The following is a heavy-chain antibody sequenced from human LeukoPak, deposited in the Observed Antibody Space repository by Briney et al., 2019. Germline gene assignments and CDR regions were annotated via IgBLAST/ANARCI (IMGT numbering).Heavy chain of an antibody. D-gene: IGHD3-10*01. J-gene: IGHJ4*02. CDR1: GFTFDDYG. Sequence: GGSLTLSCAASGFTFDDYGMSWVRQAPGKGLEWVSGINWNGGSTGYADSVKGRFTISRDNAKNSVYLQMNSLRAEDTALYYCARGGWFGELLFDYWGQGTPVTVSS. CDR2: INWNGGST. V-gene: IGHV3-20*04. CDR3: ARGGWFGELLFDY.